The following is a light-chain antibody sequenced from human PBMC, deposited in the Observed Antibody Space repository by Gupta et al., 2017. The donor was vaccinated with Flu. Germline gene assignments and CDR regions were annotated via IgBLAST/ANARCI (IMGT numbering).Light chain of an antibody. CDR2: NNY. CDR1: SSNIGAGYD. J-gene: IGLJ1*01. Sequence: QSVLTQPPSVSGAPGLRVTISCAGGSSNIGAGYDVHWYQQLPVTAPRLLIYNNYDRPSGVPDRFSGSKSGTSASLAITGLQAEDEAGYYCLSYDNSLSGYVFGTGTEVTVL. V-gene: IGLV1-40*01. CDR3: LSYDNSLSGYV.